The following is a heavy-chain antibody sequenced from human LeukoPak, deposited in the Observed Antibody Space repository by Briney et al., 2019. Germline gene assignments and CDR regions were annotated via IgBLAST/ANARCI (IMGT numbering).Heavy chain of an antibody. J-gene: IGHJ4*02. Sequence: AAVKVSCKASGYTFIDYNVHWVRQAPGQGLEWMGWVNPNSGGTNYAQKFQGWVTMTRDTSISTAYMELSRLRSDDTAVYYCARGLVNSYGYYYWGQGTLVTVSS. CDR3: ARGLVNSYGYYY. CDR2: VNPNSGGT. D-gene: IGHD5-18*01. CDR1: GYTFIDYN. V-gene: IGHV1-2*04.